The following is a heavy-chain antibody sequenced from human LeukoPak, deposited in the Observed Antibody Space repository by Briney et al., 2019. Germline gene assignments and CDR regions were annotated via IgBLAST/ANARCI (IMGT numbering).Heavy chain of an antibody. CDR3: ARRIDYCSSTSCLNWFDP. Sequence: SETLSLTCSVSGGSISDNSWSWIRRPPGKGLEWIGHNHYTGSTDYNPSLKSRVTISVDTSKNQFSLKLSSVTAADTAVYYCARRIDYCSSTSCLNWFDPWGQGTLVTVSS. V-gene: IGHV4-59*01. J-gene: IGHJ5*02. CDR2: NHYTGST. D-gene: IGHD2-2*01. CDR1: GGSISDNS.